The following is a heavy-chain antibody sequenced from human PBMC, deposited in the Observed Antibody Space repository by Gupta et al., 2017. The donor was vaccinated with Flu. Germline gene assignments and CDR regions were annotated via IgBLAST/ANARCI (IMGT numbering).Heavy chain of an antibody. D-gene: IGHD3-22*01. V-gene: IGHV4-31*03. J-gene: IGHJ4*02. CDR1: GGSISSGGYY. CDR2: IYYSGST. Sequence: QVQLQESGPGLVKPSQTLSLTCTVSGGSISSGGYYWSWIRQHPGKGLEWIGYIYYSGSTYYNPSLKSRVTISVDTSKNQFSLKLSSVTAADTAVYYCARDQGGSSGYYQFFDYWGQGTLVTVSS. CDR3: ARDQGGSSGYYQFFDY.